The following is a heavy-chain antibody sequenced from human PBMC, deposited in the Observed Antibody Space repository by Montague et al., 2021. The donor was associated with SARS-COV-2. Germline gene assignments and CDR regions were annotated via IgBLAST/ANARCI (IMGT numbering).Heavy chain of an antibody. CDR2: ISYDGSNK. Sequence: SLRLSCAASGFTSSSHAMHWVRQAPGKGLEWVAIISYDGSNKYYADSVKGRFTISRDNSKNTLYLQMNSLRAEDTAVYYCARDDGSGSYYVSFDYWGQGTLVTVSS. D-gene: IGHD3-10*01. J-gene: IGHJ4*02. V-gene: IGHV3-30*04. CDR3: ARDDGSGSYYVSFDY. CDR1: GFTSSSHA.